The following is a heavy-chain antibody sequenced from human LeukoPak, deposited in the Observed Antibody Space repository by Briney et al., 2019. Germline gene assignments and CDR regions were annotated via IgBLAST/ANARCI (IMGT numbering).Heavy chain of an antibody. CDR2: ISGSGGST. D-gene: IGHD3-3*01. Sequence: PGGSLRLSCAASGFTFTSYSMSWVRQAPGKGLEWVSAISGSGGSTYYADSVKGRFTISRDNSKNTLYLQMNSLRAEDTAVYYCAKSQEYDFWSGYYPYYYYYGMDVWGQGTTVTVSS. J-gene: IGHJ6*02. CDR3: AKSQEYDFWSGYYPYYYYYGMDV. CDR1: GFTFTSYS. V-gene: IGHV3-23*01.